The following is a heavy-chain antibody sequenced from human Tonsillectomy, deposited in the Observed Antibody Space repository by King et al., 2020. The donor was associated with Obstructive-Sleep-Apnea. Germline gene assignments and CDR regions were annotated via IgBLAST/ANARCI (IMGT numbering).Heavy chain of an antibody. CDR1: GFSFSTYA. Sequence: VQLVESGGHLVQPGGSLRLSCAASGFSFSTYAMHWVRQAPGKGLEWVSGISGSGGSTYHADSVKGRFTISRDNFKNTLYVQMNSLRAEDTAVYFCAKDLSENDYDSSGADAFHIWGQGTLVTVSS. V-gene: IGHV3-23*04. CDR2: ISGSGGST. J-gene: IGHJ3*02. D-gene: IGHD3-22*01. CDR3: AKDLSENDYDSSGADAFHI.